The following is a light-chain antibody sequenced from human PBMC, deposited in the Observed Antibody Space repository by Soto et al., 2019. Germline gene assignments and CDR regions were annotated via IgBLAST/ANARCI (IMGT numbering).Light chain of an antibody. CDR2: RAS. J-gene: IGKJ3*01. V-gene: IGKV1-5*03. Sequence: DIQMTQSPSTLSASVGDRVNITCRASETINGWLAWYQQKPGKAPKLLISRASDLQTGVPTRFSGSGSGTEFTLTISSLQTDDFATYYCQQYNSYFFTFGHGNKVDVK. CDR1: ETINGW. CDR3: QQYNSYFFT.